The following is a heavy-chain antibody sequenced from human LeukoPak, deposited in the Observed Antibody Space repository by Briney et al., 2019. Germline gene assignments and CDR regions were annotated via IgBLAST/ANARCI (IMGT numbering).Heavy chain of an antibody. CDR2: INPIVGIV. V-gene: IGHV1-46*01. D-gene: IGHD3-10*01. Sequence: GASVKVSCKASGYTFTSYYMHWVRQAPGQGLEWMGRINPIVGIVNYAQKFQGRVTITADMSTSTAYMELSSLASEDTAVYYCARDGSWGLDYWGQGPLVTVSS. J-gene: IGHJ4*02. CDR1: GYTFTSYY. CDR3: ARDGSWGLDY.